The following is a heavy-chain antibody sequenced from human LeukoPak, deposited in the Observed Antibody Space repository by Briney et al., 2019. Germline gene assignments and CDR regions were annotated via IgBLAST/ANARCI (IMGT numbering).Heavy chain of an antibody. D-gene: IGHD4-17*01. V-gene: IGHV3-73*01. Sequence: PGGSLRLSCAASGCTFSVSAMHWVRKASGKGLEWVGRIRSKANSYATAYAASVKGRFTISRDDSKNTAYLLMNSLKTEDTAVYYCTSDMTTVTTTSPDYWGQGTLVTVSS. CDR2: IRSKANSYAT. CDR1: GCTFSVSA. J-gene: IGHJ4*02. CDR3: TSDMTTVTTTSPDY.